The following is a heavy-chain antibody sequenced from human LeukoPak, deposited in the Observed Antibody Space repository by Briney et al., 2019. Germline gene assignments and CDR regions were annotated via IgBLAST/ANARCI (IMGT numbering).Heavy chain of an antibody. V-gene: IGHV4-34*01. D-gene: IGHD3-16*02. CDR1: GGSFSGYY. CDR3: ELEMITLGGVIDHDAFDI. J-gene: IGHJ3*02. Sequence: SETLSLTCAVYGGSFSGYYWSWIRQPPGKGLEWIGEINHSGSTNYNPSLKSRVTISVDTSKNQFSLKLSSVTAADTAVYYCELEMITLGGVIDHDAFDIWGQGTMVTVSS. CDR2: INHSGST.